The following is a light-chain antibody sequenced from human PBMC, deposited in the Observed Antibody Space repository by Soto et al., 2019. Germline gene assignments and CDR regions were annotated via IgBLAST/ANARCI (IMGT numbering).Light chain of an antibody. V-gene: IGKV4-1*01. CDR1: QRIFYNSNNKNY. Sequence: DIVMTQSPDFLAVSLGERATINCKSSQRIFYNSNNKNYLAWYQQKPGQPPKLLIYWASSRESGVPDRFSGSGSVTDFALTISSLQAEDVAVYYCLQYFSTLALTFGGGTKVEIK. CDR2: WAS. CDR3: LQYFSTLALT. J-gene: IGKJ4*01.